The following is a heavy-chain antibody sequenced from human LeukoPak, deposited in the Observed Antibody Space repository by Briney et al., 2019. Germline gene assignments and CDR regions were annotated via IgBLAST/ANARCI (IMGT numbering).Heavy chain of an antibody. Sequence: GGSLRLSCAASGFTFSSYAMHWVRLAPGKGLEYVSAISSNGGSTYYANSVKGRFTISRDNSKNTLYLQMGSLRAEDMAVYYCARGTAAAIFWGQGTMVTVSS. CDR3: ARGTAAAIF. D-gene: IGHD6-13*01. CDR1: GFTFSSYA. J-gene: IGHJ3*01. CDR2: ISSNGGST. V-gene: IGHV3-64*01.